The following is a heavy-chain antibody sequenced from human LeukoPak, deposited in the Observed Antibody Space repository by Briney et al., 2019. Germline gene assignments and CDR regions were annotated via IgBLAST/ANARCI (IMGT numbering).Heavy chain of an antibody. CDR1: GFTFSASA. CDR2: VSSSGVNT. CDR3: VKEVNHSPGGDY. J-gene: IGHJ4*02. V-gene: IGHV3-64D*09. Sequence: GGSLRLSCSASGFTFSASAMHWVRQAPGKGLEYVSVVSSSGVNTYYADSVRGRFTISRDNFKSTVYLQMSSLRAEDTAVYYCVKEVNHSPGGDYWGQGTLVTVSS. D-gene: IGHD1-14*01.